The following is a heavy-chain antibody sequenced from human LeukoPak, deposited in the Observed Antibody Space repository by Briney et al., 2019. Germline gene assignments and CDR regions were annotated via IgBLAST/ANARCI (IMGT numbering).Heavy chain of an antibody. J-gene: IGHJ6*02. D-gene: IGHD1-14*01. CDR3: ARVQNLYYYYGMDV. CDR1: GGSISSYY. Sequence: PSETLFLTCTVSGGSISSYYWSWIRQPPGKGLEWIGYIYYSGSTNYNPSLKSRVTISVDTSKNQFSLKLSSVTAADTAVYYCARVQNLYYYYGMDVWGQGTTVTVSS. V-gene: IGHV4-59*01. CDR2: IYYSGST.